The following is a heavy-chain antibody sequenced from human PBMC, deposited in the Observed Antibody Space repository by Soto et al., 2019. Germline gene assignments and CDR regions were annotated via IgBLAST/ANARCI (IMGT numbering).Heavy chain of an antibody. Sequence: ASVKVSCKASGYTFTSYGISWVRQAPGQGLEWMGWISAYNGNTNYAQKLQGRVTMTTDASTSTAYMELRSLRSDDTAVYYCARDATTIRYCSGGSSWDYYYGMDVWGQGTTVTVSS. CDR1: GYTFTSYG. CDR2: ISAYNGNT. D-gene: IGHD2-15*01. V-gene: IGHV1-18*01. J-gene: IGHJ6*02. CDR3: ARDATTIRYCSGGSSWDYYYGMDV.